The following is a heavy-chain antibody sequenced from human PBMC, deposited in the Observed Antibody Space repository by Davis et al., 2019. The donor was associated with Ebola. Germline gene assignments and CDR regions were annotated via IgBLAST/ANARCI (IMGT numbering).Heavy chain of an antibody. D-gene: IGHD3-3*01. V-gene: IGHV4-34*01. CDR3: ARGLTIFGVVTQNWFDP. CDR1: GGSFSGYY. J-gene: IGHJ5*02. Sequence: PGGSLRLSCAVYGGSFSGYYWSWIRQPPGKGLEWIGEINHSGSTNYNPSLKSRVTISVDTSKNQFSLKLSSVTAADTAVYYCARGLTIFGVVTQNWFDPWGQGTLVTVSS. CDR2: INHSGST.